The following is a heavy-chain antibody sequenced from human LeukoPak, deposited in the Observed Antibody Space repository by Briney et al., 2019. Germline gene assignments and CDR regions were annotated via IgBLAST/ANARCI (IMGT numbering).Heavy chain of an antibody. CDR3: ARGYGGNSGGFDI. CDR2: IWYDGSNE. V-gene: IGHV3-33*01. Sequence: PGGSLRLSCGASGFTFSSYGMHWVRQAPGKGLEWVAVIWYDGSNEYYADSVKGRFTISRDNSKNTVYLQMDSLRAEDTAVYYCARGYGGNSGGFDIWGQGITVTVSS. J-gene: IGHJ3*02. D-gene: IGHD4-23*01. CDR1: GFTFSSYG.